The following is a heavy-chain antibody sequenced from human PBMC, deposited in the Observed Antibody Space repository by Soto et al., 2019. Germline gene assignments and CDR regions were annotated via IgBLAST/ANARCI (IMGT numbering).Heavy chain of an antibody. CDR1: GFTFSSYA. J-gene: IGHJ4*02. V-gene: IGHV3-30-3*01. D-gene: IGHD2-15*01. CDR3: ARAVVVVAATIEFDY. Sequence: GGSLRLSCAASGFTFSSYAMHWVRQAPGKGLEWVAVISYDGSNKYYADSVKGRFTISRDNSKNTLYLQMNSLRAEDTSVYYCARAVVVVAATIEFDYWGQGTLVTVSS. CDR2: ISYDGSNK.